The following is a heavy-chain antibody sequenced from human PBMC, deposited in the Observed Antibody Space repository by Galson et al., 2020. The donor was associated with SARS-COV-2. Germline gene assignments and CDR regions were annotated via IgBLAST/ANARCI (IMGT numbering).Heavy chain of an antibody. CDR2: LHPEDGET. CDR3: ATGIAVAGTSSYYYYYYGMDV. CDR1: GYTLTELS. J-gene: IGHJ6*02. Sequence: ASAKVSCKVSGYTLTELSMHWVRHAPGKGLDWMGRLHPEDGETIYPQKSQGRVTMTEETSTDTAYMELSSLRSKDTAVYYCATGIAVAGTSSYYYYYYGMDVWGQGTTVTVSS. D-gene: IGHD6-19*01. V-gene: IGHV1-24*01.